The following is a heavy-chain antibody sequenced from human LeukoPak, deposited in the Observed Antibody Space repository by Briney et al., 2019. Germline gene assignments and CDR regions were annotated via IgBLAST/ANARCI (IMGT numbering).Heavy chain of an antibody. D-gene: IGHD2-15*01. CDR3: AREVYDRAVVVAATPGPKDYYYYYMDV. Sequence: GASVKVSCKASGGTFSSYAISWVRQAPGQGLEWMGGIIPMFGTAKYAQKFQGRVTITTDESTSTSNMELSSLRFEDTAMYYCAREVYDRAVVVAATPGPKDYYYYYMDVWGKGTTVTVSS. CDR2: IIPMFGTA. V-gene: IGHV1-69*05. J-gene: IGHJ6*03. CDR1: GGTFSSYA.